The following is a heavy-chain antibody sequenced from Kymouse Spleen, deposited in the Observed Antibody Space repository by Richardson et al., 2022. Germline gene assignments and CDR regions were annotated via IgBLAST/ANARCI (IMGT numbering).Heavy chain of an antibody. Sequence: QVQLVESGGGVVQPGRSLRLSCAASGFTFSSYGMHWVRQAPGKGLEWVAVISYDGSNKYYADSVKGRFTISRDNSKNTLYLQMNSLRAEDTAVYYCANYDFPGAGYYYGMDVWGQGTTVTVSS. CDR3: ANYDFPGAGYYYGMDV. D-gene: IGHD3-3*01. CDR1: GFTFSSYG. V-gene: IGHV3-30*18. CDR2: ISYDGSNK. J-gene: IGHJ6*02.